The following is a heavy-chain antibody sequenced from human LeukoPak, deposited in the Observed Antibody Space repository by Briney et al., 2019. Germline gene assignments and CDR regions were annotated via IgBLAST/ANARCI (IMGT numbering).Heavy chain of an antibody. V-gene: IGHV3-11*01. CDR2: ISSSGSTI. CDR1: LFTFRSYY. Sequence: GVSQRLFCAVSLFTFRSYYMRWVRQATRKGLERIYYISSSGSTIYSADSVKGRFTISRDNAKNSLYLQMNSLRAEDTPVHYCALENLNAFDISGQRTILTVSS. CDR3: ALENLNAFDI. D-gene: IGHD1-1*01. J-gene: IGHJ3*02.